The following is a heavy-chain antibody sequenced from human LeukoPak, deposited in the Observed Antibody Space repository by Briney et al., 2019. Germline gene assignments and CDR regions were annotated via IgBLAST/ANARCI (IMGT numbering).Heavy chain of an antibody. CDR3: ARHSYTSTWSPFDF. CDR2: IYYSGIT. D-gene: IGHD6-13*01. CDR1: GGSISSSSYY. Sequence: SETLSLTCTVSGGSISSSSYYWGWLRQPPGKGLEWIASIYYSGITFDNPSLKSRVTLSVDTSKNQFSLKLYSVTAADTAVYYCARHSYTSTWSPFDFWGQGTLVTVSS. V-gene: IGHV4-39*01. J-gene: IGHJ4*02.